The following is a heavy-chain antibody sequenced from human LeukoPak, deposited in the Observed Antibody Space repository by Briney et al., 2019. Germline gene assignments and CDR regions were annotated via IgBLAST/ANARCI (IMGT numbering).Heavy chain of an antibody. J-gene: IGHJ4*02. CDR2: ISYDGSNK. CDR3: AKGEGSMLFDY. CDR1: GFTFSSNG. Sequence: GGSLRLSCAASGFTFSSNGMHWVRQAPGKGLEWVAVISYDGSNKYYADSVKGRFTISRDNSKNTLYLQMNSLRAEDTAVYYCAKGEGSMLFDYWGQGTLVTVSS. D-gene: IGHD2-8*01. V-gene: IGHV3-30*18.